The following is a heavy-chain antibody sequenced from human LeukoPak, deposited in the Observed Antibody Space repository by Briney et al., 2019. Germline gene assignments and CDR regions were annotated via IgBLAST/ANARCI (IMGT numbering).Heavy chain of an antibody. D-gene: IGHD1-26*01. Sequence: SETLSLTCAVYGGSFSGYYWSWIRQPPGKGLEWIGEINHSGSTNYSPSLKSRVTISVDTSKNQFSLKLSSVTAADTAVYYCARDDRVGAILGYMDVWGKGTTVTVSS. CDR2: INHSGST. CDR1: GGSFSGYY. J-gene: IGHJ6*03. V-gene: IGHV4-34*01. CDR3: ARDDRVGAILGYMDV.